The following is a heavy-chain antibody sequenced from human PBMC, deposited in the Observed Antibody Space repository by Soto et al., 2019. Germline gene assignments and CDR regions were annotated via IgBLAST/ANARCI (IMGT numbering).Heavy chain of an antibody. CDR2: VFYTAHT. D-gene: IGHD1-1*01. J-gene: IGHJ3*02. CDR3: ARERQIEGSPAFEI. V-gene: IGHV4-59*01. Sequence: GKGLEWIGSVFYTAHTNYNPSLKSRVALSIDTSTNQFSLNFNSVTAADTAVYYCARERQIEGSPAFEIWGQGTIVTV.